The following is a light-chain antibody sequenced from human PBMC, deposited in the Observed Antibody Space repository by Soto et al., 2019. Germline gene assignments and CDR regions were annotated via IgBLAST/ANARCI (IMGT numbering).Light chain of an antibody. Sequence: QTVVTQPPSASGNPGQRVTISCSGSSSNIENNYVYWYQQFPATAPKLLIHRNNQRPSGVPDRFSGSKSGTSASLAISGLRSEDEADYYCAAWDDSLSGVVFGGGTKLTVL. V-gene: IGLV1-47*01. CDR2: RNN. CDR1: SSNIENNY. CDR3: AAWDDSLSGVV. J-gene: IGLJ2*01.